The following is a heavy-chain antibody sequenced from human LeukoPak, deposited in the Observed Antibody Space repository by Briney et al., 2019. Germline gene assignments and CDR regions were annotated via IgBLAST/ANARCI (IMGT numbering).Heavy chain of an antibody. D-gene: IGHD3-10*01. CDR3: ARVRDYYYGSGTYRGYFDY. Sequence: SETLSLTCTVSGGSISSSSYYWGWIRQPPGKGLEWIGSIYYSGSTYYNPSLKSRVTISVDTSKNQFSLKLSSVTAADTAVYYCARVRDYYYGSGTYRGYFDYWGQGTLVTVSS. J-gene: IGHJ4*02. V-gene: IGHV4-39*07. CDR2: IYYSGST. CDR1: GGSISSSSYY.